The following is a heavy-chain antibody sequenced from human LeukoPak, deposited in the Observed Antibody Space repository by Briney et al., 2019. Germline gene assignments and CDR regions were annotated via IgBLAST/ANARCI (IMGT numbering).Heavy chain of an antibody. CDR2: IYHSGST. CDR3: ARAFSIAAPPGY. J-gene: IGHJ4*02. V-gene: IGHV4-30-2*01. Sequence: PSETLSLTCAVSGGSISSGGYSWSWIRQPPGKGLEWIGYIYHSGSTNYNPSLKSRVTISVDTSKNQFSLKLSSVTAADTAVYYCARAFSIAAPPGYWGQGTLVTVSS. CDR1: GGSISSGGYS. D-gene: IGHD6-6*01.